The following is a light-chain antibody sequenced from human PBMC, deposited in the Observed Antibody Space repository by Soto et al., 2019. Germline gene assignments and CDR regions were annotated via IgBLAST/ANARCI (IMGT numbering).Light chain of an antibody. CDR2: EVS. Sequence: QSALTQPPSVSGSPGQSVTISCTGTSSDVGGYNYVSWYQQHPGKAPKLMIYEVSKRPSGVPDRFSGSKSGNTASLTVSGLQAEDEADYYCSSYAGSNGYVFGTGTKLTVL. J-gene: IGLJ1*01. CDR1: SSDVGGYNY. V-gene: IGLV2-8*01. CDR3: SSYAGSNGYV.